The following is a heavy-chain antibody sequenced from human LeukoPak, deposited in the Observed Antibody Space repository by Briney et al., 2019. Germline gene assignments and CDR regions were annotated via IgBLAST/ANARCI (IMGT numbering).Heavy chain of an antibody. CDR2: ISSSGSTI. Sequence: PGGSLRLSCAASGFTFSSYEMNWVRQAPGKGLEWVSYISSSGSTIYYAASVKGRFTISRDNAKNSLYLQMNSLRAEDTAVYYCARGGVYCSGGGCFSRARIFDYWGQGTLVTVSS. V-gene: IGHV3-48*03. CDR3: ARGGVYCSGGGCFSRARIFDY. D-gene: IGHD2-15*01. CDR1: GFTFSSYE. J-gene: IGHJ4*02.